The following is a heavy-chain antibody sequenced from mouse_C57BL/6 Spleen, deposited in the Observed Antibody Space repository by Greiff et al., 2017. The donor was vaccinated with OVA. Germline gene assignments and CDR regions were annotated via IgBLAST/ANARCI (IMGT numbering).Heavy chain of an antibody. Sequence: QVQLQQPGAELVRPGSSVKLSCKASGYTFTSYWMHWVKQRPIQGLEWIGNIDPSDSETHYNQKFKDKATLTVDKSYSTAYMQLSSLTSADSAVYFCARDGLLRRGYFDVWGTGTTVTVSS. CDR3: ARDGLLRRGYFDV. D-gene: IGHD1-2*01. V-gene: IGHV1-52*01. CDR2: IDPSDSET. CDR1: GYTFTSYW. J-gene: IGHJ1*03.